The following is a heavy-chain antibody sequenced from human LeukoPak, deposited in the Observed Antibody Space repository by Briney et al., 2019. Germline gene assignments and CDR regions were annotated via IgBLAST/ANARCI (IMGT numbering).Heavy chain of an antibody. Sequence: QTLSLTSAISGDRVSSNIASWNSIRQSPSRCLECLGRTYYRSKWYNDYAVSVKRRITINPHRSKNQFSLQLNSVTAGDTAVYYCARASSGWAYGMDVWGQGTTVTVSS. J-gene: IGHJ6*02. CDR3: ARASSGWAYGMDV. V-gene: IGHV6-1*01. D-gene: IGHD6-19*01. CDR2: TYYRSKWYN. CDR1: GDRVSSNIAS.